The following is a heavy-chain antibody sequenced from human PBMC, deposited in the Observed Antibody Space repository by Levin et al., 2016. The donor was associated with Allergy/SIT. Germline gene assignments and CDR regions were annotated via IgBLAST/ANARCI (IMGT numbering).Heavy chain of an antibody. V-gene: IGHV5-10-1*04. CDR2: IDCSDSYT. J-gene: IGHJ3*02. Sequence: VRQMPGKGLEWMGRIDCSDSYTNYSPSFQGQVTISADKSISTAYLQWSSLKASDTAMYYCARPMYSSGWYYRGAFDIWGQGTMVTVSS. D-gene: IGHD6-19*01. CDR3: ARPMYSSGWYYRGAFDI.